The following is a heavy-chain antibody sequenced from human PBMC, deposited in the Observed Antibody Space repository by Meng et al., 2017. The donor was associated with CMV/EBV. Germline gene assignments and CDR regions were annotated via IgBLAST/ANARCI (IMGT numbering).Heavy chain of an antibody. D-gene: IGHD3-3*01. CDR1: GFTFSSYW. Sequence: ESLKISCAASGFTFSSYWMHWVRPAPGKGLVWVSRINSDGSSTSYTDSVKGRFTISSDNAKNTLYLQMNSLRAEDTAVYYCARAPNPSYYDFWSGYYINWFDPWGQGSLITVSS. J-gene: IGHJ5*02. CDR3: ARAPNPSYYDFWSGYYINWFDP. CDR2: INSDGSST. V-gene: IGHV3-74*01.